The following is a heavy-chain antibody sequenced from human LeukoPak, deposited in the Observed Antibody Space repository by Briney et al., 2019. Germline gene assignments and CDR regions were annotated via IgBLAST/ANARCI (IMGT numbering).Heavy chain of an antibody. CDR1: GYTFTGYY. CDR2: INPNSGGT. Sequence: ASVKVSCKASGYTFTGYYMHWVRQALGQGLEWMGWINPNSGGTNYAQKFQGRVTMTRDTSISTAYMELSRLRSDDTAVYYCARVPIVGYYFDYWGQGTLVTVSS. J-gene: IGHJ4*02. V-gene: IGHV1-2*02. D-gene: IGHD1-26*01. CDR3: ARVPIVGYYFDY.